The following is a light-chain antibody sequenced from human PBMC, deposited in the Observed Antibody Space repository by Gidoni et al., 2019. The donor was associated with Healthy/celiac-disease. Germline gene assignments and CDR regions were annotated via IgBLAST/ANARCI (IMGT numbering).Light chain of an antibody. V-gene: IGLV3-1*01. J-gene: IGLJ2*01. CDR3: QAWDSSTVV. Sequence: SYELTQPPSVSVSPGQTASITCSGDKLGAKYACWYQQKPCQSPVLVIYQASKRPSGIPERFSGSNSGNTATLTISGTHAMDEADYYRQAWDSSTVVFGGGTNLTVL. CDR1: KLGAKY. CDR2: QAS.